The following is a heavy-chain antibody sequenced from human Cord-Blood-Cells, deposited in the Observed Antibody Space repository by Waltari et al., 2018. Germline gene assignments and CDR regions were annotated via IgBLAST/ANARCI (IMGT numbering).Heavy chain of an antibody. Sequence: EVQLLASGGGLVQPGGSLRLPCAADGFTFSSYTLIGVRQGPGNGLEWVSAISGSGGSTYYADSVKSRFTISRDNSKNTLYLQMNSLRAEDTAVYYCAKAYYYDSSGFFDYWGQGTLVTVSS. CDR3: AKAYYYDSSGFFDY. CDR2: ISGSGGST. V-gene: IGHV3-23*01. D-gene: IGHD3-22*01. CDR1: GFTFSSYT. J-gene: IGHJ4*02.